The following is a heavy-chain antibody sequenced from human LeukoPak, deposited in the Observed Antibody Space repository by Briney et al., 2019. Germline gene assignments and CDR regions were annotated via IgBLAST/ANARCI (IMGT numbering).Heavy chain of an antibody. D-gene: IGHD3-10*01. V-gene: IGHV3-66*01. CDR2: ISNDGDT. Sequence: GGSLILSCAASGFTVSSNYMSWVRQGPGKGLECVLVISNDGDTYYADSVKGRFTISRDTSKNTVSLQMNSLRAEDTAVYYCAPRLLYGSGSSGGWFDPWGQGTLVTVSS. J-gene: IGHJ5*02. CDR1: GFTVSSNY. CDR3: APRLLYGSGSSGGWFDP.